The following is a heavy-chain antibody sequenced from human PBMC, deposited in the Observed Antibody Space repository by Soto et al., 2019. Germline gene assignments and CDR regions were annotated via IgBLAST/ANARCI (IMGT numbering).Heavy chain of an antibody. D-gene: IGHD3-16*02. J-gene: IGHJ4*02. CDR1: GGSISSGGWY. Sequence: KTSETLSLTCTVSGGSISSGGWYWSWIRQHPGKGLEWIGYIYYSGSTYYNPSLQSRVTISVETSKNQFSLKLSSVTAADTAVYYCASYVWGSYRSIDYWGQGALVTVSS. V-gene: IGHV4-31*03. CDR3: ASYVWGSYRSIDY. CDR2: IYYSGST.